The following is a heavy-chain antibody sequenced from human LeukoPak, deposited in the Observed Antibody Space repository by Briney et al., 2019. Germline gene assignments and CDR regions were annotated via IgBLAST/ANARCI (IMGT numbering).Heavy chain of an antibody. CDR2: IKEDGSEK. V-gene: IGHV3-7*01. J-gene: IGHJ4*02. CDR1: GFTFSSHG. CDR3: AKDIVATIDY. Sequence: PGGSLRLSCVASGFTFSSHGMNWVRQAPGTGLEWVANIKEDGSEKTYVDSVKGRFTISRDNAKNSLYLQMHSLRAEDTAVYYCAKDIVATIDYWGQGTLVTVSS. D-gene: IGHD5-12*01.